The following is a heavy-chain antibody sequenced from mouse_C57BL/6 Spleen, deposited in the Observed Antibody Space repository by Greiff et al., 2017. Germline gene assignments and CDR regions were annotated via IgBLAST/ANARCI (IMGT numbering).Heavy chain of an antibody. Sequence: VQLQQSGAELVQPGASVQLSCPASGFNIKDYYMHWVKQRTEQGLEWIGRIDPEDGETKYAPTFQGKATITADTSSNTAYLQLSSLTSEDTAGYYCARYDYDGGFDYWGQGATHPVS. V-gene: IGHV14-2*01. D-gene: IGHD2-4*01. CDR2: IDPEDGET. CDR1: GFNIKDYY. J-gene: IGHJ2*01. CDR3: ARYDYDGGFDY.